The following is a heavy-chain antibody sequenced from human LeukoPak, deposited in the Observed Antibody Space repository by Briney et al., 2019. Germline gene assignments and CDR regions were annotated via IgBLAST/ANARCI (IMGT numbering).Heavy chain of an antibody. CDR2: VSGSSSYI. J-gene: IGHJ4*02. D-gene: IGHD3-3*01. Sequence: PGGSLRLSCAASGFTYSSYSRNWVRQAPAKGLAWVSSVSGSSSYIYYADSVKGRFTISRDNAKNSLYLQMNSLRAEDTAVYYCARVGRITIFGVVIPNDYWGQGTLVTVSS. CDR3: ARVGRITIFGVVIPNDY. CDR1: GFTYSSYS. V-gene: IGHV3-21*01.